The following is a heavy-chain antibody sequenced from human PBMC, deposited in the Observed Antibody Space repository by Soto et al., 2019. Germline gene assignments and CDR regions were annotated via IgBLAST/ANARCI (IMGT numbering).Heavy chain of an antibody. V-gene: IGHV4-31*03. CDR3: ARGLRYCSGGSCYYFDY. CDR2: IYYSGST. CDR1: GGSISSGGYY. Sequence: QVQLQESGPGLVKPSQTLSLTCTVSGGSISSGGYYWSWIRQHPGKGLEWIGYIYYSGSTYYNPSIKSRVTISVDTSKNQFSLKLSSVTAADTAVYYCARGLRYCSGGSCYYFDYWGQGTLVTVSS. J-gene: IGHJ4*02. D-gene: IGHD2-15*01.